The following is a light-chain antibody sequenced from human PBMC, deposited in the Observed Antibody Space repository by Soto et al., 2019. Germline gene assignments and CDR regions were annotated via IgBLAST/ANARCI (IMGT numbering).Light chain of an antibody. J-gene: IGKJ1*01. V-gene: IGKV3-15*01. CDR3: QQYNTWPPT. CDR1: QSVSSN. Sequence: IMMTQSPATLSVSLGEKGNLSCSASQSVSSNLAWYQQKPGQAPRLLISGASTRATGIPARFSGSGSGTEFTLTISSLQSEDFAVYYCQQYNTWPPTFGQGTKVDIK. CDR2: GAS.